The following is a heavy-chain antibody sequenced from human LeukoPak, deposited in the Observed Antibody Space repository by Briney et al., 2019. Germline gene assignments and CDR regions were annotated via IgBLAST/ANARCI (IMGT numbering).Heavy chain of an antibody. CDR1: GFTFSSYA. CDR3: AKDQVGCSSTSCYEVDY. V-gene: IGHV3-23*01. D-gene: IGHD2-2*01. J-gene: IGHJ4*02. Sequence: PGGSLRLSCAASGFTFSSYAMSWVRQAPGKGLEWVSAISGSGGSTYYADSVKGRLTISRDNSKNTLYLQMNSLRAEDTAVYYCAKDQVGCSSTSCYEVDYWGQGTLVTVSS. CDR2: ISGSGGST.